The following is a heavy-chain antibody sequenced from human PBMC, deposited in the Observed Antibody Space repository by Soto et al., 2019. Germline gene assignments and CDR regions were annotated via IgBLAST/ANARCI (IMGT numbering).Heavy chain of an antibody. J-gene: IGHJ6*02. CDR3: ARGTDTSSFSRMDL. D-gene: IGHD5-18*01. CDR2: IGTAGDA. Sequence: GGSLRLSCVASGFTFSNYDMHWVRQGTGKGLEWVSAIGTAGDAHYPGSVKGRFTISRENAKKSLFLQMNNLRPGDTAVYYCARGTDTSSFSRMDLWGQGTTVTVSS. V-gene: IGHV3-13*01. CDR1: GFTFSNYD.